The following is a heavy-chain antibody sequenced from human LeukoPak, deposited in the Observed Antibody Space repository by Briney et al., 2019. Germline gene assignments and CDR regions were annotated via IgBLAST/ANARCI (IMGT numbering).Heavy chain of an antibody. Sequence: GGSLRLSCAASGFTFSSYAMSWVRQAPGKGLEWVSAISGSGGSTYYADSVKGRFTISRDNSKNTLYLQMNSLRAEDTAVYYCAREGYSGSYYFPDYFQHWGQGTLVTVSS. CDR1: GFTFSSYA. V-gene: IGHV3-23*01. J-gene: IGHJ1*01. CDR3: AREGYSGSYYFPDYFQH. D-gene: IGHD1-26*01. CDR2: ISGSGGST.